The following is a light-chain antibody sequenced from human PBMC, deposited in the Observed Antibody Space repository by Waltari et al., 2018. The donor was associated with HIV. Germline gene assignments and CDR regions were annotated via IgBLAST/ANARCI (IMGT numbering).Light chain of an antibody. CDR2: DDS. J-gene: IGLJ2*01. V-gene: IGLV3-21*04. CDR3: QVWDSSSDHVV. Sequence: SYVLTQPPSVSVAPGKTARITCGGNNIGSKTVHWYQQKPGQAPVLVIYDDSDRPSGIPERFSGSNSGNTATLTISRVEAGDEAAYYCQVWDSSSDHVVFGGGTNLTVL. CDR1: NIGSKT.